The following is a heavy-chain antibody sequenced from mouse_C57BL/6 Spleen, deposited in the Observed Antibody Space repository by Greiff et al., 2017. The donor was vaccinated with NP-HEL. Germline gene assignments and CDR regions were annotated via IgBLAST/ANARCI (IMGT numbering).Heavy chain of an antibody. CDR1: GFTFSSYG. CDR2: ISSGGSYT. Sequence: EVQGVESGGDLVKPGGSLKLSCAASGFTFSSYGMSWVRQTPDKRLEWVATISSGGSYTYYPDSVKGRFTISRDNAKNTLYLQMSSLKSEDTAMYYCARHEGSGTSFDYWGQGTTLTVSS. CDR3: ARHEGSGTSFDY. J-gene: IGHJ2*01. V-gene: IGHV5-6*01. D-gene: IGHD4-1*01.